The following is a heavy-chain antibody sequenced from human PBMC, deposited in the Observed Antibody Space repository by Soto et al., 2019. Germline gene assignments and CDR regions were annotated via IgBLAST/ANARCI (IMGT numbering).Heavy chain of an antibody. V-gene: IGHV1-46*01. D-gene: IGHD3-10*01. CDR2: IYPSAGTT. Sequence: ASVKVSCKASGYTFTNYYLHWVRQAPGQGLEWMGIIYPSAGTTVYAQNFQGRVTMTTDTSTSTAYMELRSLRSDDTAVYYCARERYYYGSGSYSPGYWGQGTLVTVSS. J-gene: IGHJ4*02. CDR1: GYTFTNYY. CDR3: ARERYYYGSGSYSPGY.